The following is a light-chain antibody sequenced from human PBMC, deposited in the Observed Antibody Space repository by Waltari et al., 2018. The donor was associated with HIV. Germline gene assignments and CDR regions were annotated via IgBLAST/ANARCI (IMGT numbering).Light chain of an antibody. J-gene: IGLJ2*01. V-gene: IGLV2-14*01. CDR3: SSYTSSYTVI. CDR1: RRDVGGYNS. Sequence: QSALTQPASVSGSPGQSITISCSGRRRDVGGYNSVSWYQQHPGQAPTLMIYDVSDRPSGVSNRFSGFKSDNTASLTISGLQTEDEADYYCSSYTSSYTVIFGGGTKLTVL. CDR2: DVS.